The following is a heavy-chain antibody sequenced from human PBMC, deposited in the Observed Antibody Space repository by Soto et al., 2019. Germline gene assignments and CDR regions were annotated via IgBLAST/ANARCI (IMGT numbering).Heavy chain of an antibody. CDR1: GYTFTSYY. CDR3: ARANFYGDSHWYFEL. Sequence: ASVKVSCKASGYTFTSYYMHWVRQAPGQGLEWMGIINPSGGSTSYAQKFQGRVTMTRDTSTSTVYMELSSLRSEDTAVYYCARANFYGDSHWYFELWGRGTLVTVSS. D-gene: IGHD4-17*01. J-gene: IGHJ2*01. V-gene: IGHV1-46*01. CDR2: INPSGGST.